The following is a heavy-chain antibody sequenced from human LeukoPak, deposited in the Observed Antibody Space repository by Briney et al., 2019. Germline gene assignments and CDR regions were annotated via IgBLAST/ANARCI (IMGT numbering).Heavy chain of an antibody. V-gene: IGHV4-39*07. Sequence: SETLSLTCTVSGGSISSSSYYWGWIRQPPGKGLEWIGSIYYSGSTYYNPSLKSRVTISVDTSKNQFSLKLSSVTAADTAVYYCAREGITMIVRRFDPWGQGTLVTVSS. CDR1: GGSISSSSYY. CDR3: AREGITMIVRRFDP. CDR2: IYYSGST. J-gene: IGHJ5*02. D-gene: IGHD3-22*01.